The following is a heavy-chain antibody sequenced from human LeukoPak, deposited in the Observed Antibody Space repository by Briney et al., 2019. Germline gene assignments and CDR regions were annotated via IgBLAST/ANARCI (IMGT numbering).Heavy chain of an antibody. V-gene: IGHV3-33*01. CDR1: GFTFSNYA. CDR2: IWYDGSNK. Sequence: GRSLRLSCAVSGFTFSNYAMHWVRRAPGKGLEWVAVIWYDGSNKYYADSVRGRFTISRDNAKNTLYVQMNSLRAEDTAVYYCARDSYGMDVWGQGTTVTVSS. CDR3: ARDSYGMDV. J-gene: IGHJ6*02.